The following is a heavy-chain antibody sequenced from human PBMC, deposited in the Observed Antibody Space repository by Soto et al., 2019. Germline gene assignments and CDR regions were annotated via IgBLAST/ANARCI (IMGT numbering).Heavy chain of an antibody. V-gene: IGHV1-18*01. Sequence: ASVKVSFKASGYTFTSYGISWVRQAPGQGLEWMGWISAYNGNTNYAQKLQGRVTMTTDTSTSTAYMELRSLRSDDTAVYYCARDLNRAWVSSFDYWGQGTLVTVSS. J-gene: IGHJ4*02. D-gene: IGHD1-26*01. CDR3: ARDLNRAWVSSFDY. CDR2: ISAYNGNT. CDR1: GYTFTSYG.